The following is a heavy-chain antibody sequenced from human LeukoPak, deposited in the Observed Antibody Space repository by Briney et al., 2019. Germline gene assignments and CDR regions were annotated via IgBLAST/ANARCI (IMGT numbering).Heavy chain of an antibody. Sequence: ASVKVSCKASGYTFTGYYMHWVRQAPGQGLEWMGWINPNSGGTNYAQKFQGRVTMTRDTSISTAYMELSRLRSDDTAVYYCARSRWDTAPALDYWGQGTLVTVSS. CDR3: ARSRWDTAPALDY. D-gene: IGHD5-18*01. J-gene: IGHJ4*02. CDR1: GYTFTGYY. CDR2: INPNSGGT. V-gene: IGHV1-2*02.